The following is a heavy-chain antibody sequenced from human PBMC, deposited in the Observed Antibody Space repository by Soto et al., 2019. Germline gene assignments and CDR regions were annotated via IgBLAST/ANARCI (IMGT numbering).Heavy chain of an antibody. CDR2: IYAENGLT. D-gene: IGHD3-16*01. J-gene: IGHJ4*02. Sequence: ASVKVSCKAPGYTFSNYGISWVRQVPGQGLEWVGWIYAENGLTHYAQKFQGRVTITTHRSTTTAFMDLRSLTSDDTAMYYCARDIDYDIDYWGQGTLVTVSS. CDR1: GYTFSNYG. V-gene: IGHV1-18*01. CDR3: ARDIDYDIDY.